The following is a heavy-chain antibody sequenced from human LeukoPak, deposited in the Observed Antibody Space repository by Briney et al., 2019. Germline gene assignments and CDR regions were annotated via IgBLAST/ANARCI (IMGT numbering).Heavy chain of an antibody. V-gene: IGHV2-5*02. D-gene: IGHD3-10*01. CDR1: GFSLSTSGVG. CDR2: IYWDDDK. J-gene: IGHJ4*02. CDR3: AHARGWFGELLHGYYFDY. Sequence: SGPTLVNPTQTLTLTCTFSGFSLSTSGVGVGWIRQPPGKALEWLALIYWDDDKRYSPSLKSRLTITKDTSKNQVVLTMTNMDPVDTATYYCAHARGWFGELLHGYYFDYWGQGTLVTVSS.